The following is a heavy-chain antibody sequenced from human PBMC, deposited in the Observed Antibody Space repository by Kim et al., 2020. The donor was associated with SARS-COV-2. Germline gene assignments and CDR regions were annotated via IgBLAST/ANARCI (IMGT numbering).Heavy chain of an antibody. CDR1: GFTFRNYA. J-gene: IGHJ6*02. CDR3: AKSRYNSGWDGMDV. V-gene: IGHV3-23*01. D-gene: IGHD6-19*01. CDR2: ISGSGDKT. Sequence: GESLNISCAASGFTFRNYAMTWVRQAPGKGLEWVSGISGSGDKTYYADSVKGRFTISRDNSKNTPYLQMNSLRVDDTAVYYCAKSRYNSGWDGMDVWGQGTTVTVSS.